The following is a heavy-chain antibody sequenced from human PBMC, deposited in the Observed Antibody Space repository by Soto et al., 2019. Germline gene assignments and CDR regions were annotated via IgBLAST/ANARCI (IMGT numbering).Heavy chain of an antibody. CDR2: ISNASSET. V-gene: IGHV3-21*01. CDR3: ARVAY. J-gene: IGHJ4*02. Sequence: AGGSLRLSCEASGFTFSRVSMNWVRQVPGKGLEWVASISNASSETWYSDSVKGRFIISRDNAQNSLFLQMNTLRPDDSAIYYCARVAYWGPGTQVTVSS. CDR1: GFTFSRVS.